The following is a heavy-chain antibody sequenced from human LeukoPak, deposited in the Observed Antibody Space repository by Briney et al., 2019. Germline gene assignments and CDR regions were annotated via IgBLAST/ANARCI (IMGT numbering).Heavy chain of an antibody. V-gene: IGHV4-39*01. CDR1: GDSVSRSDSY. Sequence: SETLSLTCSVSGDSVSRSDSYWDWTRQPPGKGLEWIGTIYYSGRTYYSPSLKSRVTMSVDPSNNQFSLNLRSVTAADTAVYYCARRRHYDGSGYLGWGQGTLLSVPS. CDR2: IYYSGRT. J-gene: IGHJ1*01. CDR3: ARRRHYDGSGYLG. D-gene: IGHD3-22*01.